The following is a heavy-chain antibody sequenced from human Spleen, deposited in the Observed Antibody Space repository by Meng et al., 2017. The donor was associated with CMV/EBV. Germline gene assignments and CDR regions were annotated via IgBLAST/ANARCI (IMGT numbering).Heavy chain of an antibody. J-gene: IGHJ6*02. Sequence: SETLSLTCTVSGGSISSSSYYWGWIRQPPGKGLEWIGSIYYSGSTYYNPFLKSRVTISVDTSKNQFSLKLSSVTAADTAVYYCASTNYDFWSGSPGNYGMDVWGQGTTVTVSS. CDR1: GGSISSSSYY. V-gene: IGHV4-39*07. CDR2: IYYSGST. CDR3: ASTNYDFWSGSPGNYGMDV. D-gene: IGHD3-3*01.